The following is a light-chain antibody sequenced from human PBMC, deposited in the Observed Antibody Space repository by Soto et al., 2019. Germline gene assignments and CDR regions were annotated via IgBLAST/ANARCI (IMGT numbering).Light chain of an antibody. CDR3: QVWDSSSDHYV. J-gene: IGLJ1*01. CDR1: NIGSKS. Sequence: SYELTQPPSVSVAPGQTARITCGGNNIGSKSVHWYQQKPGQAPVLVVYDDSDRPSGIPEQFSGSNSGNTATLTISRVEAGDVADYYCQVWDSSSDHYVFGTGTKVTVL. CDR2: DDS. V-gene: IGLV3-21*02.